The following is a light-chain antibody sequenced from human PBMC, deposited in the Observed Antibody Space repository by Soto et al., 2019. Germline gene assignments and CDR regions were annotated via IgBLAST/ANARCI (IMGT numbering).Light chain of an antibody. CDR3: SSYTSSSSVV. J-gene: IGLJ2*01. Sequence: QSALTQPASVSGSPGQSITISCTGTSSDVGGYNYVSWYQQHPGKAPKLMIYEVSNRPSGISNRFSGSKSGNTASLTISRLEAEDEADYYCSSYTSSSSVVFGGGTKLT. CDR2: EVS. V-gene: IGLV2-14*01. CDR1: SSDVGGYNY.